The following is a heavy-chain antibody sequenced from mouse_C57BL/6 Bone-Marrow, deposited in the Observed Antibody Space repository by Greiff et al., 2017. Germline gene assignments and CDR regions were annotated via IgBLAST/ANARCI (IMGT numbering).Heavy chain of an antibody. CDR3: ANYYDLAWFDF. CDR1: GYTFTSYR. V-gene: IGHV1-55*01. J-gene: IGHJ3*01. Sequence: VQLQQPGAELVKPGASVKMSCKASGYTFTSYRITWVKQRPGQGLEWIGDIYPGSGSTNYNETFKSKATLTVDTSSSTVYMQLSRLKSEDSAVYCGANYYDLAWFDFWGTGTLVTVSA. D-gene: IGHD2-4*01. CDR2: IYPGSGST.